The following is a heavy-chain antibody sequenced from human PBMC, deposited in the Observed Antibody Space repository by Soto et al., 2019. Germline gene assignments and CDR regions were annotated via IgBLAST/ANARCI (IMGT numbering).Heavy chain of an antibody. J-gene: IGHJ4*02. Sequence: QVQLQESGPGLVKPSQTLSLTCTVSGGSISSGGYYWSWIRQHPGKGLEWIGYIYYSGSTYYNPSLKSRVTISVDTSKNQFYLKLSSVTAEDTAVYYCARSLRGLAAAGTGNGVSFDYWGQGTLVTVSS. CDR3: ARSLRGLAAAGTGNGVSFDY. D-gene: IGHD6-13*01. V-gene: IGHV4-31*03. CDR2: IYYSGST. CDR1: GGSISSGGYY.